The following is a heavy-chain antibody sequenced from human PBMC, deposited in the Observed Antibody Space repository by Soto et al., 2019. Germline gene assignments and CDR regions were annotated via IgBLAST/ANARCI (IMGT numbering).Heavy chain of an antibody. CDR2: IWHDGSNK. J-gene: IGHJ4*02. V-gene: IGHV3-33*01. D-gene: IGHD5-12*01. CDR3: ARQGYSGYIIDY. CDR1: GLSFRTYG. Sequence: QVLLVDSGGGEVQPGRSLRLSCVASGLSFRTYGMHWFRQPPGKGLEWVAGIWHDGSNKYYADSVQGRATISIDNSEITVYLQMNSLGGDDTAKYFGARQGYSGYIIDYWGQGTLGSVSS.